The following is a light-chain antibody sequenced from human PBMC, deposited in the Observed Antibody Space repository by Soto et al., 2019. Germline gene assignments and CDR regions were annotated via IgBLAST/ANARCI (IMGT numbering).Light chain of an antibody. CDR3: QQRSNWPPIT. V-gene: IGKV3-11*01. J-gene: IGKJ5*01. CDR1: QSVKTF. CDR2: DAS. Sequence: EIVLTQSPATLSLSPGQRATLSCRASQSVKTFLVWYQHRPGQAPRVLIYDASHRASGIPARFSGSGSGTAFTLTIISLEPEDAALYYCQQRSNWPPITFGQGTRLEI.